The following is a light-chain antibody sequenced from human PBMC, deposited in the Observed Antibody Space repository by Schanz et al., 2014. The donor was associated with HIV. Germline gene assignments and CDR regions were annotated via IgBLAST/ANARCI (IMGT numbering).Light chain of an antibody. CDR2: ANN. V-gene: IGLV1-47*02. CDR3: ATWDDSLSGV. J-gene: IGLJ3*02. Sequence: QSVLTQPPSASGTPGQRVTISCSGSTSNIGSNHVDWYQQLPGTAPRLLIQANNQRPSGVPDRFSGSKSGTSASLAIIGLRSEDEAHYYCATWDDSLSGVFGGGTKVTVL. CDR1: TSNIGSNH.